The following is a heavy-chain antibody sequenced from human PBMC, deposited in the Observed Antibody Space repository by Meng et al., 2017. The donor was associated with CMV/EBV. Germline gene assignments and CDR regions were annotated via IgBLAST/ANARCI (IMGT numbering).Heavy chain of an antibody. Sequence: QGEWVQSGAEGKKPGSSVKGSCKASGGTFSSYAISWVRQAPGQGLEWMGGIIPIFGTANYAQKFQGRVTITADESTSTAYMELSSLRSEDTAVYYCARGSGAGTTWSYFDYWGQGTLVTVSS. CDR3: ARGSGAGTTWSYFDY. V-gene: IGHV1-69*12. CDR2: IIPIFGTA. D-gene: IGHD1-7*01. CDR1: GGTFSSYA. J-gene: IGHJ4*02.